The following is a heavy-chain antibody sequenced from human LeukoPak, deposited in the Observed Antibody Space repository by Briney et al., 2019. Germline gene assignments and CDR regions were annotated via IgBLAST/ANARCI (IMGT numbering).Heavy chain of an antibody. J-gene: IGHJ4*02. CDR1: GDSMSNYH. V-gene: IGHV4-59*08. CDR3: ANQKGYSGHESHYFDS. D-gene: IGHD5-12*01. Sequence: PSETLSLTCIVSGDSMSNYHWSWIHQPPGKGLEWIGYIYYRGSTNYNTSLKSRVSISIDASKIQFSLNLSSVTAVDTDEYYCANQKGYSGHESHYFDSWGQGTLVTVSS. CDR2: IYYRGST.